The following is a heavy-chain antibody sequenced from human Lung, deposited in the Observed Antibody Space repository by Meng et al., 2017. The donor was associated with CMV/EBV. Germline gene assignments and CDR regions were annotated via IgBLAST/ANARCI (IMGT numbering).Heavy chain of an antibody. CDR3: ARGDGGNGSDY. CDR2: INPSGGST. CDR1: GYTFTNYY. Sequence: QLQLVQSGAEVKKPRAYVKVSCKASGYTFTNYYMHWVRQAPGQGLEWMGVINPSGGSTNYAQKFQGRLTMTRDTSTSTVYMELSSLRSEDTAVYYCARGDGGNGSDYWGQGTLVTVSS. D-gene: IGHD4-23*01. J-gene: IGHJ4*02. V-gene: IGHV1-46*01.